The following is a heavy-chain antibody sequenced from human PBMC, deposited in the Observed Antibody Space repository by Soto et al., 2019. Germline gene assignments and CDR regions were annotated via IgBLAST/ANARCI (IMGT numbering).Heavy chain of an antibody. CDR2: IIPIFGTT. CDR1: GGTFSSYA. Sequence: QVQLVQSGAEVKKPGSSVKVSCKASGGTFSSYAISWVRQAPGQGLEWMGGIIPIFGTTNYAQKFQGRVTSTADESTSTAAMELGSLRSEDTAVYYCAREWVERYYYYGMDVWGQGTTVTVSS. V-gene: IGHV1-69*01. CDR3: AREWVERYYYYGMDV. J-gene: IGHJ6*02. D-gene: IGHD1-26*01.